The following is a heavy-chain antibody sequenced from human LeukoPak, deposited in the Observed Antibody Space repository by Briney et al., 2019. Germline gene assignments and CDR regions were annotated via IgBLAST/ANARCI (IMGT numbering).Heavy chain of an antibody. CDR1: GGSISSSSYY. J-gene: IGHJ5*02. V-gene: IGHV4-39*01. Sequence: SETLSLTCTVSGGSISSSSYYWGWIRQPPGKGLEWIGSIYYSGSTYYNASLKSRVTISVDTSKNQFSLKLSSVTAADTAVYYCARHYAPAGARITIFVVVISWFDPWGQGTLVTVSS. D-gene: IGHD3-3*01. CDR2: IYYSGST. CDR3: ARHYAPAGARITIFVVVISWFDP.